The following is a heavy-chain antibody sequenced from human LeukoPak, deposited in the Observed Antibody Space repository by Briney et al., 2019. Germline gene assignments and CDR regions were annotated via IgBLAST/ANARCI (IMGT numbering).Heavy chain of an antibody. Sequence: GGSLRLSCAASGFTFSGSAMHWVRQASGKGLEWVGRIRSKANSYATAYAASVKGRFTISRDDSKNTLYLQMNSLKTEDTAVYYCTTDYGSGTDWGQGTLVTVSS. CDR1: GFTFSGSA. CDR2: IRSKANSYAT. J-gene: IGHJ4*02. D-gene: IGHD3-10*01. V-gene: IGHV3-73*01. CDR3: TTDYGSGTD.